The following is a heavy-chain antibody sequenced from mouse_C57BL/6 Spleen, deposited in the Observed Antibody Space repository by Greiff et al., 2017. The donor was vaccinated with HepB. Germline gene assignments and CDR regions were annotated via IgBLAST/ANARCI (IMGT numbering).Heavy chain of an antibody. V-gene: IGHV1-82*01. D-gene: IGHD2-4*01. Sequence: QVQLKQSGPELVKPGASVKISCKASGYAFSSSWMNWVKQRPGKGLEWIGRIYPGDGDTNYNGKFKGKATLTADKSSSTAYMQLSSLTSEDSAVYFCARSGDYDLYFDYWGQGTTLTVSS. J-gene: IGHJ2*01. CDR2: IYPGDGDT. CDR1: GYAFSSSW. CDR3: ARSGDYDLYFDY.